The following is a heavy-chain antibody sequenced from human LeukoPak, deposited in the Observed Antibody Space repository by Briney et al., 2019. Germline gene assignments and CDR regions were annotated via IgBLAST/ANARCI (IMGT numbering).Heavy chain of an antibody. CDR2: IHYSGST. CDR3: ARVLVAGNTGYCMDV. V-gene: IGHV4-59*01. J-gene: IGHJ6*03. D-gene: IGHD6-19*01. Sequence: PSETLSLTCTVSGGSISSYYWSWIRQPPGEGLECIGYIHYSGSTNYNPSLKSRVTISVDTSKNQFSLKLSSVTAADTAVYYCARVLVAGNTGYCMDVWGKGITVTVSS. CDR1: GGSISSYY.